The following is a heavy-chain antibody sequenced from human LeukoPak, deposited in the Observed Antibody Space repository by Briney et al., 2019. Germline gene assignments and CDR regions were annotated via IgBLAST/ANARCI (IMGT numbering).Heavy chain of an antibody. CDR2: MNPNSGNT. Sequence: SVKVSCKASGYTFTSYDINWVRQATGQGFEWMGWMNPNSGNTGYAQKFQGRVTMTRNTSISTAYMELSSLRSEDTAVYYCARGRSYYDYVWGSYRIFDYWGQGTLVTVSS. CDR3: ARGRSYYDYVWGSYRIFDY. D-gene: IGHD3-16*02. V-gene: IGHV1-8*01. J-gene: IGHJ4*02. CDR1: GYTFTSYD.